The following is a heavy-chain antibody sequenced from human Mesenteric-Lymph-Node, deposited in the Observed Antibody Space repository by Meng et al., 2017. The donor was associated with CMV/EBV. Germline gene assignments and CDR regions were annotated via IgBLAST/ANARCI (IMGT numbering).Heavy chain of an antibody. CDR2: TSGYNSNT. CDR3: ARDLGVLPTGYFDF. J-gene: IGHJ4*02. V-gene: IGHV1-18*01. Sequence: AAGYTFTTDGITWVRQPPRQGLEWIGWTSGYNSNTNYAQKLQGRVTMTTDTSTSPVYMELRSLRSDDTAVYYCARDLGVLPTGYFDFWGQGTLVTVSS. D-gene: IGHD3-16*01. CDR1: GYTFTTDG.